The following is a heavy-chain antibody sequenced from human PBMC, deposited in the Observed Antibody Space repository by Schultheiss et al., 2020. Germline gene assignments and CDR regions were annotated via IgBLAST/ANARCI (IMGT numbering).Heavy chain of an antibody. CDR3: ARVSRQWLDPYYFDY. CDR2: MNPNSGNT. J-gene: IGHJ4*02. D-gene: IGHD6-19*01. Sequence: ASVKVSCKASGYTFTGYYMHWVRQAPGQGLEWMGWMNPNSGNTGYAQKFQGRVTMTRNTSISTAYMELSSLRSEDTAVYYCARVSRQWLDPYYFDYWGKGTLVTVS. V-gene: IGHV1-8*02. CDR1: GYTFTGYY.